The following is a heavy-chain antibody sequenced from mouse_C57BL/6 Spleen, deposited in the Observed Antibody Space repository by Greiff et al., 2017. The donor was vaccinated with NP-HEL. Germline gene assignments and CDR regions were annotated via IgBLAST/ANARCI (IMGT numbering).Heavy chain of an antibody. J-gene: IGHJ2*01. V-gene: IGHV5-6*01. CDR1: GFTFSSYG. CDR3: ARTDTRDY. Sequence: EVQLVESGGDLVKPGGSLKLSCAASGFTFSSYGMSWVRQTPDKRLEWVATISSGGSYTYYPDSVKGRFTISRDNAKNTLYLQMSSLKSEDTAMYYCARTDTRDYWGQGTTLTVSS. CDR2: ISSGGSYT.